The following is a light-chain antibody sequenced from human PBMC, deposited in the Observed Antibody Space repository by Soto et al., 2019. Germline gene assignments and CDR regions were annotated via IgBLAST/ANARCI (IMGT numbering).Light chain of an antibody. J-gene: IGKJ5*01. CDR2: AAS. V-gene: IGKV1-39*01. Sequence: DIQMTQSPSSLSASVGDRVTITCRASQSISSYLNWYQQKPGKAPKLLIYAASSLQSGVPSRFSGSGSGTDFTLTISSLQHEDFATYYCQQSYRTPPITFGQGTRLEIK. CDR1: QSISSY. CDR3: QQSYRTPPIT.